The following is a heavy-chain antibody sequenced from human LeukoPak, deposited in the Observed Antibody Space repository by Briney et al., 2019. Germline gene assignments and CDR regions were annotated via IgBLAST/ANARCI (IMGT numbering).Heavy chain of an antibody. CDR3: ARGISTVDTAMVSLSWFDP. CDR2: IYYSGST. V-gene: IGHV4-59*01. J-gene: IGHJ5*02. D-gene: IGHD5-18*01. Sequence: ASETLSLTCTVSGGSISSYYWSWIRQPPGKGLEWIGYIYYSGSTNYNPSLRSRVTISVDTSKNQFSLKLSSVTAADTAVYYCARGISTVDTAMVSLSWFDPWGQGTLVTVSS. CDR1: GGSISSYY.